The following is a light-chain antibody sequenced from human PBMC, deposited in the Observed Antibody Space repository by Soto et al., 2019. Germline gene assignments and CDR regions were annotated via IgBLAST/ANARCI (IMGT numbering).Light chain of an antibody. V-gene: IGLV2-14*01. CDR2: NVN. CDR3: SSYTSISTVV. Sequence: QPVLTQPASVSGSPGQSITISCIGTSSDVGGYNYVSWYQQHPDKAPKLVIYNVNNRPSGVSDRFSGSKSGNTASLIISGLQAEDEADYYCSSYTSISTVVFGGGTKVTVL. CDR1: SSDVGGYNY. J-gene: IGLJ2*01.